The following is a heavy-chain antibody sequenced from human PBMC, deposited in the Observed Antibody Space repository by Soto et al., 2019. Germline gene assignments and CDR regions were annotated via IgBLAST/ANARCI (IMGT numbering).Heavy chain of an antibody. V-gene: IGHV3-49*03. CDR3: TSFGGNYDFWSGYPLDV. J-gene: IGHJ6*02. CDR2: IRSKAYGGTT. CDR1: GFTFGDYA. D-gene: IGHD3-3*01. Sequence: GGPLRLSCTASGFTFGDYAMSWFRQAPGKGLEWVGFIRSKAYGGTTEYAASVKGRFTISRDDSKSIAYLQMNSLKTEDTAVYYCTSFGGNYDFWSGYPLDVWGQGTTVTVSS.